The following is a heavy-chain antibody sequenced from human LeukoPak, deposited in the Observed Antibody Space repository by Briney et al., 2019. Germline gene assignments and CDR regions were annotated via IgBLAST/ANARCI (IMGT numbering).Heavy chain of an antibody. Sequence: GASVKVSCKASGGTFSSYGISWVRQAPGQGLEWMGWISAYNGNTDYAQKLQGRVTMTTDTSTSTAYMELRSLRSDDTAVYYCARDDPYYYDSSGYRKYIDYWGQGTLVTVSS. J-gene: IGHJ4*02. CDR3: ARDDPYYYDSSGYRKYIDY. D-gene: IGHD3-22*01. V-gene: IGHV1-18*01. CDR2: ISAYNGNT. CDR1: GGTFSSYG.